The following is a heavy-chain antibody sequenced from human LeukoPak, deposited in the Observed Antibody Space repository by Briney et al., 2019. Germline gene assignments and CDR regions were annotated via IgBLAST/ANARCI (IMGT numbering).Heavy chain of an antibody. V-gene: IGHV1-69*05. CDR2: IFPIFGTA. J-gene: IGHJ5*02. Sequence: SVKVSCKASGGTFSSYAISWVRQAPGQGLEWMGGIFPIFGTANYAQKFQGRVTITTDESTSTAYMELSSLRSEDTAVYYCARDNYAGANWFDPWGQGTLVTVSS. CDR3: ARDNYAGANWFDP. CDR1: GGTFSSYA. D-gene: IGHD1-7*01.